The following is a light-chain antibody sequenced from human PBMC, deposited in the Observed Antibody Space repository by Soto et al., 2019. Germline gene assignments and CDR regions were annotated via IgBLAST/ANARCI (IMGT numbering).Light chain of an antibody. Sequence: QSVLAQPASVSGSPGQSITISCTGTSSDVGGYNYVSWYQQHPGKVPKLMIYEVSNRPSGVSNRFSGSKSGNTASLTISGLQAEDEADYYCSSYTSSSTLLFVFGTGTKVTVL. V-gene: IGLV2-14*01. CDR2: EVS. CDR1: SSDVGGYNY. CDR3: SSYTSSSTLLFV. J-gene: IGLJ1*01.